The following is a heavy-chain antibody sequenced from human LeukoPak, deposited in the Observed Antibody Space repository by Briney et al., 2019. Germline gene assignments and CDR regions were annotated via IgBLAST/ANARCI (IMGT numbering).Heavy chain of an antibody. V-gene: IGHV3-7*01. CDR3: ARDPGDAWDYIAAAGTDAFDI. CDR2: IKQDGSEK. CDR1: GFTFSSYW. J-gene: IGHJ3*02. Sequence: GGSLRLSCAASGFTFSSYWMSWVRQAPGKGLEWVANIKQDGSEKYYVDSVKGRFTISRDNAKNSLYLQMNSLRAEDTAVYYCARDPGDAWDYIAAAGTDAFDIWGQGTMVTVSS. D-gene: IGHD6-13*01.